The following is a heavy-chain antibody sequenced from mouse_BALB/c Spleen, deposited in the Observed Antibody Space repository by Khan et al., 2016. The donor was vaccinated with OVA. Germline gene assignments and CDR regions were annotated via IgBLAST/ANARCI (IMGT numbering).Heavy chain of an antibody. CDR2: TWSGGST. CDR3: ARNYDYDEGLAY. D-gene: IGHD2-4*01. J-gene: IGHJ3*01. Sequence: VQLQESGPGLVQPSQSLSITCTVSGFSLTTYGVHWVRQSPGKGLEWLGVTWSGGSTDYNAAFISRLSISKDNSKSQVFFKMNSLQANDTAIYYCARNYDYDEGLAYWGQGTLVTVAA. V-gene: IGHV2-2*02. CDR1: GFSLTTYG.